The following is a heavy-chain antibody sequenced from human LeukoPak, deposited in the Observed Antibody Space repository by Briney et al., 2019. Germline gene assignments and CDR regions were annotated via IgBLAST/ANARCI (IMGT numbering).Heavy chain of an antibody. CDR3: AKYSSRTSFFDY. J-gene: IGHJ4*02. Sequence: PSETLSLTCAVYGGSFSGYYWSWIRQPPGKGLEWIGEINHSGSTNYNPSLKSRVTISVDTSKNQFSLKLSSVTAADTAVYYCAKYSSRTSFFDYWGQGTLVTVSS. V-gene: IGHV4-34*01. CDR1: GGSFSGYY. CDR2: INHSGST. D-gene: IGHD6-13*01.